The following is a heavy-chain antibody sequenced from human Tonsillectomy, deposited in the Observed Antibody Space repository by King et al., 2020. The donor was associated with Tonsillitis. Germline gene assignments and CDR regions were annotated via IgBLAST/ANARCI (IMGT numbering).Heavy chain of an antibody. V-gene: IGHV3-33*01. Sequence: QLVQSGGGVVQPGRSLRLSCAASGFTFGGYGMHWVRQALGKGLEWVAVIWYDGSNKNYADSVKGRFTISRDNSKNTLYLQMNSLRAEDTAVYYCARPSYDFWTDPLAEFFQHWGQGTLVTVSS. CDR1: GFTFGGYG. CDR3: ARPSYDFWTDPLAEFFQH. J-gene: IGHJ1*01. CDR2: IWYDGSNK. D-gene: IGHD3/OR15-3a*01.